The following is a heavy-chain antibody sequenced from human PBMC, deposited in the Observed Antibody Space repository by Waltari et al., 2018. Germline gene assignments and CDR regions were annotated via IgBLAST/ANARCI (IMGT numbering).Heavy chain of an antibody. CDR3: ARDLLGWELRSPLEI. CDR1: VFIFSSYG. CDR2: ISFDGDNK. D-gene: IGHD1-26*01. Sequence: QEQLVESGGGVVQPGRSLRLSCAASVFIFSSYGIHWVRQTPGKGLEWVSFISFDGDNKYYADSVKGRFTISRDNFNNMLYMQMNSLRAEDTADYYCARDLLGWELRSPLEIWGQGTMVTVSS. V-gene: IGHV3-30*03. J-gene: IGHJ3*02.